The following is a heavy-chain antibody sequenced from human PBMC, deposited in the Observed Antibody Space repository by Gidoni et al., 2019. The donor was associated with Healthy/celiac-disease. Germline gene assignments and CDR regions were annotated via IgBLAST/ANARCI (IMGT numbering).Heavy chain of an antibody. D-gene: IGHD2-8*01. J-gene: IGHJ6*02. CDR2: MCGSGGST. CDR1: GFPFSSYA. V-gene: IGHV3-23*01. Sequence: EVQLLESGGGFVQPGGSLRLSCAASGFPFSSYAMSWVRQAPGKGLEWVAAMCGSGGSTYYADSGKGRFTISRDNSKNTLYLQMNSLRAEDTAVYYCAKPTNGYYYYGMDVWGQGTTVTVSS. CDR3: AKPTNGYYYYGMDV.